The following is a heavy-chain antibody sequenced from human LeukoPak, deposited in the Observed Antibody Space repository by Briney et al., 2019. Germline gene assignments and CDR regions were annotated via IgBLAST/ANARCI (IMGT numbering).Heavy chain of an antibody. CDR1: GGSFGGYY. J-gene: IGHJ4*02. Sequence: SETLSLTCAVYGGSFGGYYWSWIRQPPGKGLEWIGEINHSGSTNYNPSLKSRVTISVDTSKNQFSLKLSSVTAADTAVYYCARRRFGYYDSSGYYNYWGQGALVTVSS. CDR2: INHSGST. V-gene: IGHV4-34*01. CDR3: ARRRFGYYDSSGYYNY. D-gene: IGHD3-22*01.